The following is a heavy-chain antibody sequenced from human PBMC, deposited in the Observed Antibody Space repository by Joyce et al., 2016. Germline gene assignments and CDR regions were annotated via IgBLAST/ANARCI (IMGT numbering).Heavy chain of an antibody. CDR2: LSGTAGKT. Sequence: EVQLLESGGGLIQPGGSLRLTCAACGFSFNDFAMNWVRQAPGKGLEWVSALSGTAGKTHYAHSVRGKSIISRDNSKNTLHPQLNTLRVEDTAIYYCAKGSNWSPNYYFDSCGHGTWVTVSS. CDR3: AKGSNWSPNYYFDS. CDR1: GFSFNDFA. J-gene: IGHJ4*03. V-gene: IGHV3-23*01. D-gene: IGHD6-13*01.